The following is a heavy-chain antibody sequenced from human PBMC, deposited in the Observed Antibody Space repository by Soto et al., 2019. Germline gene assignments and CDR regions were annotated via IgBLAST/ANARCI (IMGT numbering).Heavy chain of an antibody. CDR1: GGSISSSSYY. Sequence: SETLSLTCTVSGGSISSSSYYWGWVRQPPGKGLEWIGSIYYSGTTYYNPSLKSRVTISVDTSKNQFSLKLNSVTAADTAVYYCARQIFDEYSSSLNEANNWFDPWGQGTLVTVSS. V-gene: IGHV4-39*01. J-gene: IGHJ5*02. CDR2: IYYSGTT. D-gene: IGHD6-6*01. CDR3: ARQIFDEYSSSLNEANNWFDP.